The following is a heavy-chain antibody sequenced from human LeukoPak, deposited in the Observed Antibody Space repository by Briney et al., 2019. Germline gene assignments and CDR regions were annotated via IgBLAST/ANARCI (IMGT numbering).Heavy chain of an antibody. CDR1: GGSISSYY. D-gene: IGHD3-22*01. J-gene: IGHJ5*02. Sequence: SETLSLTCTVSGGSISSYYWSWIRQPPGKGLEWIGYFYYSGSTNYNPSLKSRVTISVDTSKNQFSLKLSSVTAAGTAVYYCARDKASGYYGSSVWFDPWGQGTLVTVSS. V-gene: IGHV4-59*01. CDR3: ARDKASGYYGSSVWFDP. CDR2: FYYSGST.